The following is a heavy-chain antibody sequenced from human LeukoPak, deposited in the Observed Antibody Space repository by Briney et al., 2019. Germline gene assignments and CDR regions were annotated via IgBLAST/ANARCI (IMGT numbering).Heavy chain of an antibody. CDR3: ARHDYGSGSYLDH. J-gene: IGHJ4*02. CDR1: GGSIGDYY. V-gene: IGHV4-59*08. CDR2: ISNSGST. Sequence: SETLSLTCTVSGGSIGDYYWSWIRRPPGKGLEWIGYISNSGSTNYNASLKSRVTVSVDTSMNQLSLRLTSVTAADTAVYYCARHDYGSGSYLDHWGQGTLVTVSS. D-gene: IGHD3-10*01.